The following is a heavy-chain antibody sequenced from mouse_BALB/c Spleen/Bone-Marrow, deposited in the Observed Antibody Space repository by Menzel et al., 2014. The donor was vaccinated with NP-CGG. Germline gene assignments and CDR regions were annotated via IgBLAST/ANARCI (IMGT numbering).Heavy chain of an antibody. CDR3: ARLYYYGQFAY. CDR2: INPDSSTI. CDR1: GFDFSRYW. Sequence: EVKVEESGGGLVQPGGSLKLSCAASGFDFSRYWMSWVRQAPGKGLEWIGEINPDSSTISYTPSLKDKFIISRDNAKNTLFLQMSKVRSEDTALYYCARLYYYGQFAYWGQGTLVTVSA. D-gene: IGHD1-1*01. J-gene: IGHJ3*01. V-gene: IGHV4-1*02.